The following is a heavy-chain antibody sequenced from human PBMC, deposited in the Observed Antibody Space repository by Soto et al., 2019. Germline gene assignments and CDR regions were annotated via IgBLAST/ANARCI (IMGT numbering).Heavy chain of an antibody. CDR1: GGSITNTNW. CDR3: ARTRQHCSATTCYEFYFDY. J-gene: IGHJ4*02. Sequence: QVQLQESGPGLVRPSGTLSLTCTVSGGSITNTNWWSWVRQPPGKGLEWLGAIFHARSTNYNPSLKSRITMSADKSENRFSLNLTSVTAADTAVYYCARTRQHCSATTCYEFYFDYWGQGTLVTVSS. V-gene: IGHV4-4*02. D-gene: IGHD2-2*01. CDR2: IFHARST.